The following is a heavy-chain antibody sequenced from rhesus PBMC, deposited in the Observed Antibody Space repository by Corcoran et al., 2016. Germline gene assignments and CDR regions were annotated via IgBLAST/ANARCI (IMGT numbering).Heavy chain of an antibody. CDR3: AGGAYASSDKTNRFDV. Sequence: QVQLQESGPGLVKPSETLSLTCAVSGDSISSNYWSWIRQPPGKGLEWVGRFSGSGGTTDYNPTLRQRATISTDTSKNQFSLKLTSVPAADTAVYYCAGGAYASSDKTNRFDVWGPGVLVTVSS. V-gene: IGHV4-173*01. CDR1: GDSISSNY. CDR2: FSGSGGTT. J-gene: IGHJ5-1*01. D-gene: IGHD3-40*01.